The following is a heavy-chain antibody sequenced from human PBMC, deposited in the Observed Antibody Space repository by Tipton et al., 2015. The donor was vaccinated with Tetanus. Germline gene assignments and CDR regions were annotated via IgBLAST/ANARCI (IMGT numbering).Heavy chain of an antibody. CDR3: ARDKEAYYYGLDV. CDR2: MSVYNGQT. J-gene: IGHJ6*02. CDR1: GYTFPHYG. Sequence: QLVQSGPELTKPGASVKVSCKASGYTFPHYGLSWVRQAPGQGLEWMGWMSVYNGQTKYAPDFQDRVTMTTDTRTSTGYSEMRNVRSDDTADYYCARDKEAYYYGLDVWGQGTTITVSS. V-gene: IGHV1-18*01.